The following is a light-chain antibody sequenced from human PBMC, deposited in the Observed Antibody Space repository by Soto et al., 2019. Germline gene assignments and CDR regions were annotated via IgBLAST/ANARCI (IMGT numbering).Light chain of an antibody. CDR3: SSYTSSSTVV. CDR1: RSDVGGYNS. J-gene: IGLJ2*01. V-gene: IGLV2-14*01. Sequence: QSALTQPASVSGSPGQSITISCTGTRSDVGGYNSVSWYQQHPGKAPKLMIYDASNRPSGVSNRFSGSKSGNTASLTISGLQAEDEADYYCSSYTSSSTVVFGGGTKLTVL. CDR2: DAS.